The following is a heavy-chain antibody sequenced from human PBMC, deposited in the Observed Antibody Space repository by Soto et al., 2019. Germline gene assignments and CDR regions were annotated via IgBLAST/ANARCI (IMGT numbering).Heavy chain of an antibody. V-gene: IGHV3-48*04. D-gene: IGHD7-27*01. Sequence: GGSLRLSCAASGFTFSSYSMNWVRQAPGKGLEWVSYISSSSSTIYYADSVKGRFTISRDNAKNSLYLQMNSLRAEDTAVYYCARENQLGGHYWGQGTLVTVSS. CDR3: ARENQLGGHY. CDR2: ISSSSSTI. J-gene: IGHJ4*02. CDR1: GFTFSSYS.